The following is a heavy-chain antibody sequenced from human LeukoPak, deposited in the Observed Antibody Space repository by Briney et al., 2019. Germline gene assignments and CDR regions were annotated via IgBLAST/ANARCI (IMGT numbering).Heavy chain of an antibody. D-gene: IGHD3-22*01. V-gene: IGHV3-48*02. J-gene: IGHJ3*02. Sequence: GGSLRLSCAASGFTFSSYSMNWVRQAPGKGLEWVSYISSSSSTIYYADSVKGRLTISRDNAKNSLYLQMNSLRDEDTAVYYCARDKYYYDSRGAFDIWGQGTMVTVSS. CDR3: ARDKYYYDSRGAFDI. CDR1: GFTFSSYS. CDR2: ISSSSSTI.